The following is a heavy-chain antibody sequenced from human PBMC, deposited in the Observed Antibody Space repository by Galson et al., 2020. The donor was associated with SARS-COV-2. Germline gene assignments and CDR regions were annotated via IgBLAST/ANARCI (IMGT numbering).Heavy chain of an antibody. CDR1: GGSISSGDYY. V-gene: IGHV4-30-4*01. Sequence: ASETLSLTCTVSGGSISSGDYYWSWIRQPPGKGLEWIGYIYYSGSTYYNPSLKSRVTISVDTSKNQFSLKLSSVTAADTAVYYCARTPVLRYVGWLLTNWFDPWGQGTLVTVSS. CDR3: ARTPVLRYVGWLLTNWFDP. D-gene: IGHD3-9*01. J-gene: IGHJ5*02. CDR2: IYYSGST.